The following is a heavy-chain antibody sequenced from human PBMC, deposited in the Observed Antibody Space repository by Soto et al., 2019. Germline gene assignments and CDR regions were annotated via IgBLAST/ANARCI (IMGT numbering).Heavy chain of an antibody. CDR1: GFAFEDHA. CDR3: AKDKSNEELSVYYYNGLDV. D-gene: IGHD1-7*01. J-gene: IGHJ6*02. Sequence: PGGSLRLSCEASGFAFEDHAMHWVRQVPGKGLEWVSSISWNSGKIGYAGSVKGRFTISRDNAKNFVYLQMNSLSTEDTALYYCAKDKSNEELSVYYYNGLDVWGQGTTVTVS. V-gene: IGHV3-9*01. CDR2: ISWNSGKI.